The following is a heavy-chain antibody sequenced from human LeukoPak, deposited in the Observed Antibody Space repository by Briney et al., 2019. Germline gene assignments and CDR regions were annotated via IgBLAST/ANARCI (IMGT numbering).Heavy chain of an antibody. CDR1: GFIFSNFD. V-gene: IGHV3-30*03. J-gene: IGHJ4*02. D-gene: IGHD1-14*01. CDR3: ASNTGD. Sequence: QSGGSLRLSCAASGFIFSNFDMHWIRQAPGKGLGWVAVISYDGSNRYYADSVKGRFTISRDNSKSTLYLQVDSLRAEDTAVYYCASNTGDWGQGTLVTVSS. CDR2: ISYDGSNR.